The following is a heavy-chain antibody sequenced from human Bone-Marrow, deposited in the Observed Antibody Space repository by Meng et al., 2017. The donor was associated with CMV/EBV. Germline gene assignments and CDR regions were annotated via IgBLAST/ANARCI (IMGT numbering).Heavy chain of an antibody. CDR1: GNTFTGYY. J-gene: IGHJ4*02. Sequence: GQRGQLGAGVKKPGASVKAPCKASGNTFTGYYMHWVRQAPGQGLEWMGGINPNRGGTNCEKKFQGRVTMTRDTSISTAYMELSRLRSDDTAGYYCARGGEWLEWGDFDYWGQGTLVTVSS. V-gene: IGHV1-2*02. D-gene: IGHD6-19*01. CDR3: ARGGEWLEWGDFDY. CDR2: INPNRGGT.